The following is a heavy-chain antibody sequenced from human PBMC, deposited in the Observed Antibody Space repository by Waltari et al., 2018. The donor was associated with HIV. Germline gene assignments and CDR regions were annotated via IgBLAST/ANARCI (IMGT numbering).Heavy chain of an antibody. Sequence: QVQLQESGPGLVKPSQTLSLTCTVSGGSISSGSYYWSWIRQPAGKGLEWIGRIYTSGSTNYNPSLKSRVTISVDTSKNQFSLKLSSVTAADTAVYYCASINSVVGNAFDIWGQGTMVTVSS. CDR1: GGSISSGSYY. CDR2: IYTSGST. CDR3: ASINSVVGNAFDI. D-gene: IGHD2-2*01. J-gene: IGHJ3*02. V-gene: IGHV4-61*02.